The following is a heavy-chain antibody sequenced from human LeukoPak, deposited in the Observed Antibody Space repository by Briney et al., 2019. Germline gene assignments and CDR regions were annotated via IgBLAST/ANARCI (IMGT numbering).Heavy chain of an antibody. V-gene: IGHV3-9*01. CDR2: ISWNSGSI. CDR3: AKDDSAEMATISGWFDP. J-gene: IGHJ5*02. D-gene: IGHD5-24*01. CDR1: GFTFDDYS. Sequence: SRSLRLSCAASGFTFDDYSMHWVRQAPGKGLEWDSGISWNSGSIGYADSVKGRFTISRDNAKNSLYLQMNSLRAEDTALYYCAKDDSAEMATISGWFDPWGQGTLVTVSS.